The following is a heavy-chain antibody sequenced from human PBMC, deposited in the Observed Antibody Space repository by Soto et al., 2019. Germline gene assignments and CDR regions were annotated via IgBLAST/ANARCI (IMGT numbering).Heavy chain of an antibody. J-gene: IGHJ4*02. Sequence: PGGSLRLSCAASGFTFSSYSMNWVRQAPGKGLEWVSSISSSSSYIYYADSVKGRFTISRDNAKNSLYLQMNSLRAEDTAVYYCARGGDYGDYVGEDPSRYYFDYWGQGTLVTVS. CDR2: ISSSSSYI. CDR1: GFTFSSYS. D-gene: IGHD4-17*01. V-gene: IGHV3-21*01. CDR3: ARGGDYGDYVGEDPSRYYFDY.